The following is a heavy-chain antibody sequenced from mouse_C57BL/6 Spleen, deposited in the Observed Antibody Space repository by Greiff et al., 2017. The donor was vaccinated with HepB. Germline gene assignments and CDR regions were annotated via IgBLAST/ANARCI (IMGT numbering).Heavy chain of an antibody. Sequence: VQLQQPGAELVKPGASVKLSCKASGYTFTSYWMHRVKQRPGQGLEWIGMIHPNSGSTNYNEKFKSKATLTVDKSSSTAYMQLSSLTSEDSAVYYCARNGYSTYFDYWGQGTTLTVSS. J-gene: IGHJ2*01. CDR2: IHPNSGST. V-gene: IGHV1-64*01. CDR1: GYTFTSYW. CDR3: ARNGYSTYFDY. D-gene: IGHD2-5*01.